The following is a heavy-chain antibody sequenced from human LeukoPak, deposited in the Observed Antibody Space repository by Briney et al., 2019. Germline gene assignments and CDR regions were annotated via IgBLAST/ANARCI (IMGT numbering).Heavy chain of an antibody. D-gene: IGHD6-13*01. CDR3: ARGHGSWFFDY. CDR2: INPSGGST. Sequence: ASVKVSCKASGYTFTSYYLHWVRQAPGQGLEWMGLINPSGGSTTYAQKFQGRVTITADESTSTAYMELSSLRSEDTAVYYCARGHGSWFFDYWGQGTLVTVSS. CDR1: GYTFTSYY. V-gene: IGHV1-46*01. J-gene: IGHJ4*02.